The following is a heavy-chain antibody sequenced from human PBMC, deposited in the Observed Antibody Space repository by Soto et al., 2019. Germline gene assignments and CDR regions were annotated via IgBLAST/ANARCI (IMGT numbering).Heavy chain of an antibody. CDR3: ATDHNYDFWSGYYGLDY. V-gene: IGHV3-30-3*01. Sequence: QVQLVESGGGVVQPGRSLRLSCAASGFTFSSYAMHWVRQAPGKGLEWVAVISYDGSNKYYADSMKGRFTISRDNSKNTLYLQMNSLRAEDTAVYYCATDHNYDFWSGYYGLDYWGQGTLVTVSS. CDR1: GFTFSSYA. J-gene: IGHJ4*02. D-gene: IGHD3-3*01. CDR2: ISYDGSNK.